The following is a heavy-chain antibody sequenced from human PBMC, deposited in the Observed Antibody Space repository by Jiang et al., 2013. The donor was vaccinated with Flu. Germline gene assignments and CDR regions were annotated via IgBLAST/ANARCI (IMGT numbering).Heavy chain of an antibody. CDR1: GFTFSSYW. CDR3: AMVDSGSYLGYFDY. Sequence: VQLVESGGGLVQPGGSLRLSCAASGFTFSSYWMHWVRQAPGKGLVWVSRINSDGSSTSYADSVKGRFTISRDNAKNTLYLQMNSLRAEDTAVYYCAMVDSGSYLGYFDYWGQGTLVTVSS. CDR2: INSDGSST. V-gene: IGHV3-74*01. J-gene: IGHJ4*02. D-gene: IGHD1-26*01.